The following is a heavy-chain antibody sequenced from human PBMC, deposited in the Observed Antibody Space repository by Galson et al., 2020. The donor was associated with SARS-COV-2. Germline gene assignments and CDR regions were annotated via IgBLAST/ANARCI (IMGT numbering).Heavy chain of an antibody. CDR2: FDPDDGET. J-gene: IGHJ6*02. Sequence: ASVKVSCKVSGYTLTELSMHWVRQAPGKGLEWMGGFDPDDGETIYAQKFQGRVTMTEDTSTDTAYMELSSLRSEDTAVYYCATDRRQLVLNGMDVWGQGTTVTVSS. D-gene: IGHD6-13*01. CDR1: GYTLTELS. V-gene: IGHV1-24*01. CDR3: ATDRRQLVLNGMDV.